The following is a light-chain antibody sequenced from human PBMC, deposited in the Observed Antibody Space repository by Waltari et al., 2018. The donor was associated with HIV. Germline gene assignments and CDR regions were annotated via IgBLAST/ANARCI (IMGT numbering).Light chain of an antibody. Sequence: QSALTQPASVSGSPGQSITISCAGTSSDVGHSTLVSWYQQHPANAPTLIVFEVTNRPSGLSSRFSGSKSDNTASLTISGLQAEDEADYYCCSYTTSDTWVFGGGTKLTVL. CDR2: EVT. J-gene: IGLJ3*02. CDR3: CSYTTSDTWV. CDR1: SSDVGHSTL. V-gene: IGLV2-14*01.